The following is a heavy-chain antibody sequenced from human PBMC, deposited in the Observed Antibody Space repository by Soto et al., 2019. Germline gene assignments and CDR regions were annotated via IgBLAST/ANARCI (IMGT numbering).Heavy chain of an antibody. J-gene: IGHJ3*02. CDR2: ISGSGSTI. Sequence: QVQLVESGGGLVKPGGSLRLSCAASGFIFSGYYMTWIRQAPGKGLEWVSYISGSGSTIYYADSVKGRFTISRDNAKNSLYLQMNSLRAEDTAVYYCARERSNVYIYGNAFDIWGQGTMVTVSS. CDR3: ARERSNVYIYGNAFDI. V-gene: IGHV3-11*01. D-gene: IGHD5-18*01. CDR1: GFIFSGYY.